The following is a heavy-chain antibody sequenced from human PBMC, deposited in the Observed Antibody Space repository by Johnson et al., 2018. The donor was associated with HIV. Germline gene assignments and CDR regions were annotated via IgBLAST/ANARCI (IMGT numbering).Heavy chain of an antibody. CDR2: ISESGTTI. D-gene: IGHD1-7*01. Sequence: QVQLVESGGGLVKPGGSLRLSCAASGFTFSDYYMSWIRQAAGKGLEWVSYISESGTTIYYADSVKGRFTISRDNSKNTLYLQMNSLRAEDTALYYCARAGGTGTAYDAFDMWGLGTLVTVSS. CDR3: ARAGGTGTAYDAFDM. CDR1: GFTFSDYY. J-gene: IGHJ3*02. V-gene: IGHV3-11*01.